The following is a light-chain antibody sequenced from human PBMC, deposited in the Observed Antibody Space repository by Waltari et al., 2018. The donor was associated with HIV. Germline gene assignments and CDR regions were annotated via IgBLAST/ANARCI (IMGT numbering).Light chain of an antibody. CDR2: QAS. J-gene: IGKJ4*01. Sequence: DIQMTQSPATLSASVGDRVTISCRASPNINRWLAWYQQRPGKPPKFLIYQASSLESGVPSRFRGSGSGTLFTLTINSLQPADFATYYCQQYHAYPVTFGGGTKVENK. CDR3: QQYHAYPVT. V-gene: IGKV1-5*01. CDR1: PNINRW.